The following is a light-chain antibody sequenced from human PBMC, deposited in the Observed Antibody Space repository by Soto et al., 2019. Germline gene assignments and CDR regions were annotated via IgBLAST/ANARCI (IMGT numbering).Light chain of an antibody. Sequence: QSALTQPASVSGSPGQSITISCTGTSSDVGGYNYVSWYQQHPGKAPKLMIYEVSNRPSGVYNRFSGSKSDNTASLTISGLQTEDEADYYCSSYSSSSTLYVFGTGTKLTVL. CDR3: SSYSSSSTLYV. CDR2: EVS. CDR1: SSDVGGYNY. V-gene: IGLV2-14*01. J-gene: IGLJ1*01.